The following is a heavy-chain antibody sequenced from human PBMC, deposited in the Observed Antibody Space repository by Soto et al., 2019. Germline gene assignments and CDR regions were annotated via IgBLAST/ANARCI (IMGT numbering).Heavy chain of an antibody. D-gene: IGHD3-3*01. V-gene: IGHV1-69*02. J-gene: IGHJ1*01. CDR1: GGTFSSYT. Sequence: QVQLVQSGAEVKKPGSSVKVSCKASGGTFSSYTISWVRQAPGQGLEWMGRIIPILGIANYAQKFQGRVKITADKSTSTAYMELSSLRSEDTAVYYCARGPTIEYFQHWGQGTLVTVSS. CDR3: ARGPTIEYFQH. CDR2: IIPILGIA.